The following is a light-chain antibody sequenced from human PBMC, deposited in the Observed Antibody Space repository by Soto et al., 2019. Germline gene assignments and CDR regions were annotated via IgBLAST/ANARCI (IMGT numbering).Light chain of an antibody. CDR2: DAS. CDR1: QSISSW. V-gene: IGKV1-5*01. Sequence: DIQVTQYTPTLSASVVDRVTITCRASQSISSWLAWYQQKTGKAPKLLIYDASSLESGVPSRFSGSGSGTEFTLTISSLQPDDFATYYCQLSTSYSRTFGQRAMV. CDR3: QLSTSYSRT. J-gene: IGKJ1*01.